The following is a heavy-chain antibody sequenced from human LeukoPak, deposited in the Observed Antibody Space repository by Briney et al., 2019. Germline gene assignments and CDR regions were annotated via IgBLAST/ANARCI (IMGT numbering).Heavy chain of an antibody. Sequence: ASVKVSCKASGYTFTGYYMHWVRQAPGQGLEWMGWINPNSGGTNYAQKFQGRVTMTRDTSISTAYMELSRLRSDDTAVYYCARDGGRGYSYGYHLYYFDYWGQGTLVTVSS. J-gene: IGHJ4*02. CDR2: INPNSGGT. V-gene: IGHV1-2*02. CDR3: ARDGGRGYSYGYHLYYFDY. CDR1: GYTFTGYY. D-gene: IGHD5-18*01.